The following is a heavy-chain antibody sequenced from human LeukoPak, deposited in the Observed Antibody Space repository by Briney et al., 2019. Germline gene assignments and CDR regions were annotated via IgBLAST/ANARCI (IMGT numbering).Heavy chain of an antibody. CDR3: AREGGPYRPLDY. Sequence: PSETLSLTCCGSGGSITNTNYWTWVRQPPGEGLEWIGEVNLQGSTNYNPSLMGRVAISVDTSENHISLQLTSVTAADTAVYYCAREGGPYRPLDYSGQGTLVTVSS. J-gene: IGHJ4*02. V-gene: IGHV4-4*02. CDR1: GGSITNTNY. CDR2: VNLQGST.